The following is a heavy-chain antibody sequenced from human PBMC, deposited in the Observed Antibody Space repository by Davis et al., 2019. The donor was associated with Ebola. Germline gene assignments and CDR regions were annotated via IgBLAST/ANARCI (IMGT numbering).Heavy chain of an antibody. CDR2: NSSSSSYT. Sequence: GGSLRLSCAASGFTFSDYYMSWIRQAPGKGLEWVSYNSSSSSYTNYADSVKGRFTISRDNTKNSLYLQMNSLRAEDTAVYYCARAAAAARYGMDVWGQGTTVTVSS. V-gene: IGHV3-11*06. J-gene: IGHJ6*02. D-gene: IGHD6-13*01. CDR1: GFTFSDYY. CDR3: ARAAAAARYGMDV.